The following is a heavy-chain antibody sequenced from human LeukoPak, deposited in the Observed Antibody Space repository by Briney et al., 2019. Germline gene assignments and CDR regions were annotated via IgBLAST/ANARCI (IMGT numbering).Heavy chain of an antibody. J-gene: IGHJ4*02. CDR3: ARGGEYCSGGSCPGLGY. V-gene: IGHV1-2*02. CDR2: INPNGGST. D-gene: IGHD2-15*01. CDR1: GGTFSSYA. Sequence: ASVKVSCKASGGTFSSYAISWVRQAPGQGLEWMGIINPNGGSTSYAQKFQGRVTMTRDTSISTAYMELSRLRSDDTAVYYCARGGEYCSGGSCPGLGYWGQGTLVTVSS.